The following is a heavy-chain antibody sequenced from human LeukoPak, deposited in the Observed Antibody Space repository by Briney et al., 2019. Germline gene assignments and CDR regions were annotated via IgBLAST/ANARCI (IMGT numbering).Heavy chain of an antibody. J-gene: IGHJ4*02. D-gene: IGHD3-10*01. V-gene: IGHV1-69*13. CDR3: ARDLDYYGSGPFGY. CDR2: IIPIFGTA. CDR1: GGTFSSYA. Sequence: AASVKVSCKASGGTFSSYAISWVRQAPGQGLEWMGGIIPIFGTANYAQKFQGRVTITADESTSTAYMELSSLRSEDTAVYYCARDLDYYGSGPFGYWGQGTLVTVSS.